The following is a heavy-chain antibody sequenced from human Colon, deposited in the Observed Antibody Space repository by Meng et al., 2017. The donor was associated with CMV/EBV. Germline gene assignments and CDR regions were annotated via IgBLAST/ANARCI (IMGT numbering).Heavy chain of an antibody. Sequence: GGSLRLSCAASGVTFSDHWVHWVRQAPGKGLVWVSRIKSDGSGISYADSVKGRFTISRGNAENTVFLQMSSLRVEDTAVYYCEFRHDRSGDYYWGQGTLVTVSS. D-gene: IGHD3-22*01. CDR1: GVTFSDHW. V-gene: IGHV3-74*01. J-gene: IGHJ4*02. CDR3: EFRHDRSGDYY. CDR2: IKSDGSGI.